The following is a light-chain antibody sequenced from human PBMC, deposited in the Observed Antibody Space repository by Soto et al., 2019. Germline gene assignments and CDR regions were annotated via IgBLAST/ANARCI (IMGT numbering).Light chain of an antibody. Sequence: SVLTQPPSASGTPGQRVTISCSGSTSNIGNYYVYWYQQVPGTAPKLLIYNNNQRPSGVPDRFSGSKSGTSASLAISGLWSEDEADYYCAAWDDSLSGPVFGGGTQLTVL. CDR2: NNN. J-gene: IGLJ3*02. V-gene: IGLV1-47*02. CDR1: TSNIGNYY. CDR3: AAWDDSLSGPV.